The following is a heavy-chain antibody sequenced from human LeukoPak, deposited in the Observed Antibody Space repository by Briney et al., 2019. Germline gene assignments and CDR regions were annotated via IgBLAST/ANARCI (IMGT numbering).Heavy chain of an antibody. Sequence: PGGSLGLSCAGFGFSVSNNYMSWVRQAPGRGLEWVSAISGSGGSTYYADSVKGRFTISRDNSKNTLYLQMNSLRAEDTAVYYCAKPIDDDSSGYYKPWGQGTLVTVSS. CDR1: GFSVSNNY. V-gene: IGHV3-23*01. CDR2: ISGSGGST. CDR3: AKPIDDDSSGYYKP. J-gene: IGHJ5*02. D-gene: IGHD3-22*01.